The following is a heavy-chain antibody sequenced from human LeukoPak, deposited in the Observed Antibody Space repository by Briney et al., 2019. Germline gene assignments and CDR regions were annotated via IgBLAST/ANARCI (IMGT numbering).Heavy chain of an antibody. CDR1: GGSISSGDYY. CDR3: AREKQLQPTQYYFDY. D-gene: IGHD5-24*01. Sequence: SQTLSLTCTVSGGSISSGDYYWSWIRQPPGKGLEWIGYIYYSGSTYYNPSLKSRVTISVDTSKNQFSLKLSSVTAADTAVYYCAREKQLQPTQYYFDYWGQGTLVTVSS. J-gene: IGHJ4*02. CDR2: IYYSGST. V-gene: IGHV4-30-4*08.